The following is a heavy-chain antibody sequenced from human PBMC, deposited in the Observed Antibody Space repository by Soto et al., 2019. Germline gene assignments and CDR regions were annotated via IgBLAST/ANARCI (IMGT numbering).Heavy chain of an antibody. V-gene: IGHV4-39*01. D-gene: IGHD3-3*01. CDR1: GGSISSSSYY. CDR2: VYYSGST. CDR3: ASLEGFKVMDV. J-gene: IGHJ6*02. Sequence: SETLSLTCTVAGGSISSSSYYWGWIRQPPGKGLEWIGNVYYSGSTYYNPSLKSRVTISVDTSKNQFSLRLRSVTAADTAVYYCASLEGFKVMDVWGQGTTVTVSS.